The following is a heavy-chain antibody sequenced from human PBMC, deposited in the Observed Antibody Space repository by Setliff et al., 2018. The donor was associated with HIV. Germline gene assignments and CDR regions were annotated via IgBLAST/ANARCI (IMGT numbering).Heavy chain of an antibody. CDR3: AREIQFSATTYYYYYMDD. CDR1: GGSISSYY. J-gene: IGHJ6*03. CDR2: IYASGRT. Sequence: SETLSLTCTVSGGSISSYYWSWIRQPAGKGLEWIGRIYASGRTNYNPSLKSRVTLSVDTSKNQFSLKVSSVTAADTAVYYCAREIQFSATTYYYYYMDDWGRGTTVTVSS. V-gene: IGHV4-4*07. D-gene: IGHD5-18*01.